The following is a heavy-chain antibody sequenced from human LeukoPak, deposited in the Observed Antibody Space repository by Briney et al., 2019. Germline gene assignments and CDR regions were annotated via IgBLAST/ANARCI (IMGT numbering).Heavy chain of an antibody. D-gene: IGHD4-17*01. Sequence: SVKVSCKASGGTFSSYAISWVRQAPGQGLEWMGGIIPIFGTANYAQKFQGRVTITADESTSTAYMELRSLRSDDTAVYYCARDQDYGISVNVDYWGQGTLVTVSS. CDR3: ARDQDYGISVNVDY. V-gene: IGHV1-69*13. J-gene: IGHJ4*02. CDR1: GGTFSSYA. CDR2: IIPIFGTA.